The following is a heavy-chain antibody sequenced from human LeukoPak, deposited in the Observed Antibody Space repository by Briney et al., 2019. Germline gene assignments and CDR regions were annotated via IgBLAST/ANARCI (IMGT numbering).Heavy chain of an antibody. J-gene: IGHJ6*02. CDR3: ARGAAAAGTLYYYYYGMDV. D-gene: IGHD6-13*01. V-gene: IGHV1-8*01. CDR2: MNPNSGNT. Sequence: ASVKVSCKASGYTFTSYDINWVRQATGQGLEWMGWMNPNSGNTGYAQKFQGRVTMTRNTSISTAYMELSSLRSEDTAVYYCARGAAAAGTLYYYYYGMDVWGQGTTVTVSS. CDR1: GYTFTSYD.